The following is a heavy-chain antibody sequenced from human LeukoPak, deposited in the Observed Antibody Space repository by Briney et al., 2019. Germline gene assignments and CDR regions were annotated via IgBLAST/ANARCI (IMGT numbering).Heavy chain of an antibody. CDR3: AREVGRGFDC. V-gene: IGHV1-18*01. J-gene: IGHJ5*01. CDR1: GYTFTSYG. Sequence: ASVKVSCKASGYTFTSYGMHWVRQAPGQGLEWMGWINPYNSNTHYAQKLQGRVTMTTDTSTSTAYMEVRSLRSDDTAVYYCAREVGRGFDCWGQGTLVTVSS. D-gene: IGHD1-26*01. CDR2: INPYNSNT.